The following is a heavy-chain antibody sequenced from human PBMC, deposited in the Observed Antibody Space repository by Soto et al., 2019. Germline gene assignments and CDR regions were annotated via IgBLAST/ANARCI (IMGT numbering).Heavy chain of an antibody. Sequence: GGSLRLSCGASGFTFRDYPSHLVHQAPGKGLEWVAVISYDGSNKYYADSVKGRFTISRDNSKNTLFLQMNSLRVEDTAVYYCVRDLIAAAAPEAYDAFDIWGQGTMVTVSS. CDR3: VRDLIAAAAPEAYDAFDI. D-gene: IGHD6-13*01. CDR2: ISYDGSNK. CDR1: GFTFRDYP. V-gene: IGHV3-30-3*01. J-gene: IGHJ3*02.